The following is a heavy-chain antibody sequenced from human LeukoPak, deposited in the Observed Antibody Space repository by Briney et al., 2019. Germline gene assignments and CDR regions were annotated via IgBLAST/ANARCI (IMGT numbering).Heavy chain of an antibody. CDR2: ISYDGSNK. V-gene: IGHV3-30*04. J-gene: IGHJ4*02. D-gene: IGHD5-18*01. Sequence: GGSLRLSCAASGFTFSSYAMHWVRQAPGKGLEWVAVISYDGSNKYYADSVKGRFTISRGNSKNTLYLQMNSLRAEDTAVYYCARGGLLLSIDYWGQGTLVTVSS. CDR1: GFTFSSYA. CDR3: ARGGLLLSIDY.